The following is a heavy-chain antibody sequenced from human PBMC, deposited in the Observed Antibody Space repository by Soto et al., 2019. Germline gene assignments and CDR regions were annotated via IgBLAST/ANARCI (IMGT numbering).Heavy chain of an antibody. Sequence: PSETLSLTCTVSGGSISSFYWSWIRQPAGKGLEWIGRIYSGGRNNYNPSPNIRVTMSVDTPKNKFSLRLSSVTAADTATYYCARESSRWDYWGQGTLVTVSS. CDR3: ARESSRWDY. J-gene: IGHJ4*02. D-gene: IGHD6-13*01. CDR2: IYSGGRN. CDR1: GGSISSFY. V-gene: IGHV4-4*07.